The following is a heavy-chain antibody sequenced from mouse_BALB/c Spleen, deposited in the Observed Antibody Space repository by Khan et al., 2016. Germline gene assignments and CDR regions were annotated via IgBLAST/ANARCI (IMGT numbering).Heavy chain of an antibody. D-gene: IGHD1-1*01. V-gene: IGHV4-1*02. CDR1: GFDFSRYW. Sequence: EVKLLESGGGLVHPGGSLKLSCAASGFDFSRYWMSWVRQAPGKGLEWIGEINPDSYTINYTPSLKDKFIISRDNAKNTLYLQMSKVRYEDTALYYCARAGYYGYLAYWGQGTLFTVSA. CDR2: INPDSYTI. J-gene: IGHJ3*01. CDR3: ARAGYYGYLAY.